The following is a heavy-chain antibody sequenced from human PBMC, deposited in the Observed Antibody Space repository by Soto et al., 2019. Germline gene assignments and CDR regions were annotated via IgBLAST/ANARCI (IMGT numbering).Heavy chain of an antibody. J-gene: IGHJ4*02. Sequence: VASVKVSCKASGGTFSSYAISWVRQAPGQGLEWMGGIIPIFGTANYAQKFQGRVTITADESTSTAYMELSSLRSEDTAVYYCASLPLTYCSGGSCLKLWGQGTLVTVSS. CDR3: ASLPLTYCSGGSCLKL. CDR1: GGTFSSYA. D-gene: IGHD2-15*01. V-gene: IGHV1-69*13. CDR2: IIPIFGTA.